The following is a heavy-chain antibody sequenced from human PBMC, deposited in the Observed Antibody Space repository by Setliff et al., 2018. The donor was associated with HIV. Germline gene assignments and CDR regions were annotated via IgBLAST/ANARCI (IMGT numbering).Heavy chain of an antibody. Sequence: SVKVSCKASGGTFGNYGVGWVRQAPGQGLEWVGGIVPILNIANYAQEFQGRATITADKSTSTVYMEVRDLKPDDTALYYCARGWSEGTHLFQVEYFQHWGQGTLVT. V-gene: IGHV1-69*10. D-gene: IGHD2-8*01. CDR2: IVPILNIA. CDR1: GGTFGNYG. CDR3: ARGWSEGTHLFQVEYFQH. J-gene: IGHJ1*01.